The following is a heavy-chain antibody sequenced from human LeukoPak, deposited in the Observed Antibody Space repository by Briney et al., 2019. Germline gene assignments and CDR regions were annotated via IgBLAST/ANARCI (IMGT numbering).Heavy chain of an antibody. V-gene: IGHV3-30-3*01. Sequence: PGGSLRLSCAASGFTFSSYAMHWVRQAPGKGLEWVAVISYDGSNKYYADSVKGRFTISRDNSKNTLYLQMNSLRAEDTAVYYCAREHYDFWSGYLDYWGQGTLVTVSS. J-gene: IGHJ4*02. CDR1: GFTFSSYA. CDR3: AREHYDFWSGYLDY. CDR2: ISYDGSNK. D-gene: IGHD3-3*01.